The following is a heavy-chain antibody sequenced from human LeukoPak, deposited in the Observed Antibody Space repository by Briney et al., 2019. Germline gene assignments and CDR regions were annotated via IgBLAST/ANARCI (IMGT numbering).Heavy chain of an antibody. D-gene: IGHD2/OR15-2a*01. CDR1: AGSVGSDDYY. J-gene: IGHJ4*02. V-gene: IGHV4-30-4*01. CDR2: IYYNGNT. CDR3: ARGGLNSLLPY. Sequence: SETLSLTCTVSAGSVGSDDYYWNWIRQSPGKGLEWIGYIYYNGNTYYNPSLRSRVTISLDTFRNHFTLNLSSVTAADTAMYYSARGGLNSLLPYWGQGNPGRRLL.